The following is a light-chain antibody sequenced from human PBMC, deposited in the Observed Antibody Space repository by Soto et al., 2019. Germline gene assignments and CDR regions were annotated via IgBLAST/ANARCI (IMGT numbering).Light chain of an antibody. V-gene: IGKV1-27*01. Sequence: DIQMTQSPSSLSASVGDRVTITCRASQGISHFLAWYQQKPGKVPKLLIYAASILQSGVPPRFSGSGSGTDFTLTINSLQPEDVATYYCQKYNTGPRTFGQGTKVEI. CDR2: AAS. CDR3: QKYNTGPRT. CDR1: QGISHF. J-gene: IGKJ1*01.